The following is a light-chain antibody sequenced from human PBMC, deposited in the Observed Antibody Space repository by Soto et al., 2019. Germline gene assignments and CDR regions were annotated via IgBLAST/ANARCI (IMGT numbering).Light chain of an antibody. Sequence: DIQMTQSLSSLSASVGDRVTITCRASQSIGRHLNWYQQTPGRAPSLLIYGASSLQSGVPARFSASGFGTDFTRTISSLQPEDVATYYCQQTHYAPWTFGRGTKV. CDR2: GAS. CDR3: QQTHYAPWT. J-gene: IGKJ1*01. V-gene: IGKV1-39*01. CDR1: QSIGRH.